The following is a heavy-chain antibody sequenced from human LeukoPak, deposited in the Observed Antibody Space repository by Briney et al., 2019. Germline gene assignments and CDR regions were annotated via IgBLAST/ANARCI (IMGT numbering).Heavy chain of an antibody. D-gene: IGHD3-22*01. V-gene: IGHV3-7*01. J-gene: IGHJ1*01. CDR2: IKQDGSEK. Sequence: GSLRLSFAASGFPFSSYWMSWVRPAPGKGLEWVANIKQDGSEKYYVDSVKGRFTISRDNAKNSLYLQMNSLRAEDTAVYYCARDRGYYDSSGLQHWGQGTLVTVSS. CDR3: ARDRGYYDSSGLQH. CDR1: GFPFSSYW.